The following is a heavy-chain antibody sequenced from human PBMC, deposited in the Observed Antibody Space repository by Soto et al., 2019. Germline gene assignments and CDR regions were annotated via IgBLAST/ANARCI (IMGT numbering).Heavy chain of an antibody. Sequence: GGSLRLSCAASGFTFSNAWMSWVRQAPGKGLGWVGRIKSKTDGGTTDYAAPVKGRFTISRDDSKNTLYLQMNSLKTEDTAVYYCTTAQYYDILTGPWGQGTLVTVSS. CDR3: TTAQYYDILTGP. D-gene: IGHD3-9*01. CDR2: IKSKTDGGTT. CDR1: GFTFSNAW. V-gene: IGHV3-15*01. J-gene: IGHJ5*02.